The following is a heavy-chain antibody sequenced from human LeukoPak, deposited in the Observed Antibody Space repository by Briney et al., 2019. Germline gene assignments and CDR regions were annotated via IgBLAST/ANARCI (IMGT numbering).Heavy chain of an antibody. CDR3: AKDKDYYDSSGYFGY. CDR2: ISSSSDYI. CDR1: GFTFNNYI. J-gene: IGHJ4*02. D-gene: IGHD3-22*01. Sequence: GGSLRLSCAASGFTFNNYIMNWVRQAPGKGLEWVSSISSSSDYIYYADSVKGRFTISRDNSKNTLYLQMNSLRAEDTAVYYCAKDKDYYDSSGYFGYWGQGTLVTVSS. V-gene: IGHV3-21*01.